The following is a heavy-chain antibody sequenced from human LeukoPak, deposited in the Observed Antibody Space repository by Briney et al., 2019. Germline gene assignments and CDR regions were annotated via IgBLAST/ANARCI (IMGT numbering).Heavy chain of an antibody. J-gene: IGHJ4*02. D-gene: IGHD1-26*01. CDR2: ISGSGGTT. V-gene: IGHV3-23*01. CDR1: GFTFNTFG. CDR3: AKYSGSNWYYFDY. Sequence: GGSLRLSCAASGFTFNTFGMSWVRQAPGKGLAWVSLISGSGGTTFYADSVKGRFTISRDNSKNTLYLQMNSLRPEDTAIYYCAKYSGSNWYYFDYWGQGTLLTVSS.